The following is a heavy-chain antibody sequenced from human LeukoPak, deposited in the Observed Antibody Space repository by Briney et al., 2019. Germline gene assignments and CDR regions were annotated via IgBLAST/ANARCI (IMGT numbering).Heavy chain of an antibody. CDR2: IYYSGST. CDR3: ARRRGGSRFAFDI. D-gene: IGHD2-15*01. J-gene: IGHJ3*02. V-gene: IGHV4-39*01. CDR1: GGSISSSSYY. Sequence: SETLSLTCTVSGGSISSSSYYWGWIRQPPGKGLEWIGSIYYSGSTYYNPSLKSRVTISVDTSKNRFSLKLSSVTAADTAVYYCARRRGGSRFAFDIWGQGKMVTVSS.